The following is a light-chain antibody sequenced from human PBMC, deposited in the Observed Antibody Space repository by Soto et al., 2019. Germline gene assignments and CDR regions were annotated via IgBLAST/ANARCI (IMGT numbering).Light chain of an antibody. V-gene: IGLV2-14*01. CDR3: NSYTSSSTWV. Sequence: QSALTQPASVSGSPGQSVTIPCTGTSSDVGGYHYVSWYQQHPGKAPKLMIYEVSNRPSGVSNRFSGSKSGNTASLTISGLQAEDEADYYCNSYTSSSTWVFGGGTKVTVL. CDR2: EVS. CDR1: SSDVGGYHY. J-gene: IGLJ3*02.